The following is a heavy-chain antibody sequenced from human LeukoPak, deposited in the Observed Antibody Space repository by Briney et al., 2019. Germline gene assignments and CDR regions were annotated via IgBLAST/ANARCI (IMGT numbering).Heavy chain of an antibody. V-gene: IGHV6-1*01. CDR1: GDSVSSNSAA. J-gene: IGHJ6*02. Sequence: SQTLSLTCAISGDSVSSNSAAWNWIRQSPSRGLEWLGRTYYRSKWYNDYVVSVKSRITINPDTSKNQLSLQLNSVTPEDTAVYYCARDGDSSGYYYSPYYYYGMDVWGQGTTVTVSS. CDR3: ARDGDSSGYYYSPYYYYGMDV. CDR2: TYYRSKWYN. D-gene: IGHD3-22*01.